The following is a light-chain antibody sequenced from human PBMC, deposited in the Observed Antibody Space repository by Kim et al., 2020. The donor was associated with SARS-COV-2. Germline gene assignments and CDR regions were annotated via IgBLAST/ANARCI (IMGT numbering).Light chain of an antibody. CDR2: SNY. J-gene: IGLJ1*01. CDR3: AAWDDSLNGPV. CDR1: SSNIGSNT. V-gene: IGLV1-44*01. Sequence: QSVLTQPPSASGTPGQRVTMSCSGTSSNIGSNTVNWYQQLPGTAPKLLLYSNYQRPSGVPDRFSGSKSGTSASLAISGLQSEDEADYYCAAWDDSLNGPVFGTGTKVTVL.